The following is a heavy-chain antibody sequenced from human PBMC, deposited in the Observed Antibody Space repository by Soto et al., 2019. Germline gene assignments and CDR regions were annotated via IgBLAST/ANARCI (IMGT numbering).Heavy chain of an antibody. D-gene: IGHD3-3*02. CDR1: GGSFSGYY. V-gene: IGHV4-34*01. Sequence: SETLSLTCAVYGGSFSGYYWTWIRQPPGTGLELIGEINHSGSTNYNPSLKSRVTKSVDTSKNQLYLKLTSVTAADTAVYYCASPKIAFYNWFDPWGQGTLVTVSS. CDR2: INHSGST. J-gene: IGHJ5*02. CDR3: ASPKIAFYNWFDP.